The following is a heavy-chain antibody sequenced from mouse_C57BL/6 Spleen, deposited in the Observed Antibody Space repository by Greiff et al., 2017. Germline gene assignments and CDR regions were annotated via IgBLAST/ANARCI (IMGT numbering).Heavy chain of an antibody. CDR3: TRDYYGSSHWYFDV. Sequence: EVKLMESGEGLVKPGGSLKLSCAASGFTFSSYAMSWVRQTPEKRLEWVAYISSGGDYIYYADTVKGRFTISRDNARNTLYLQMSSLKSEDTAMYYCTRDYYGSSHWYFDVWGTGTTVTVSS. V-gene: IGHV5-9-1*02. J-gene: IGHJ1*03. CDR1: GFTFSSYA. D-gene: IGHD1-1*01. CDR2: ISSGGDYI.